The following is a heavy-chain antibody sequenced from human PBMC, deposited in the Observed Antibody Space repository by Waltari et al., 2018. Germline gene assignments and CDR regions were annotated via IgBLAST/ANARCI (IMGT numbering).Heavy chain of an antibody. CDR2: IYQSGST. V-gene: IGHV4-4*02. Sequence: QVQLHESCPELVKPSWTLSLTCASSAASIVSSNWWRSCRQAPGKGLGWIGEIYQSGSTNYNPCLKSRATIDVDKTKNQFSLKLSSGTAADTAVDECAAMTTVTTTFDYWGQGTLVTVSS. CDR3: AAMTTVTTTFDY. J-gene: IGHJ4*02. CDR1: AASIVSSNW. D-gene: IGHD4-17*01.